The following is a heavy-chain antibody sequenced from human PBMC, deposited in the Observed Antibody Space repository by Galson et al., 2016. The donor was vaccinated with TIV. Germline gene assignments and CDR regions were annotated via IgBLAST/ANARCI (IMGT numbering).Heavy chain of an antibody. CDR3: ARDPRIYGDYLLAYFDY. V-gene: IGHV3-30*03. J-gene: IGHJ4*02. Sequence: SLRLSCAASGFTFSSYGMHWVRQAPGKGLEWVAVTLYDGTKKFYADSVKGRFTISKDNSKNTVSLEMNSLRLEDTAVYYCARDPRIYGDYLLAYFDYWGQRTLLTVSS. CDR2: TLYDGTKK. CDR1: GFTFSSYG. D-gene: IGHD4-17*01.